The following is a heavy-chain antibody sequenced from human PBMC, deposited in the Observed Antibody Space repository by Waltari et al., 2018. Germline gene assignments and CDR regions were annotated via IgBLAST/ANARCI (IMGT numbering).Heavy chain of an antibody. CDR1: GYSISSGYY. V-gene: IGHV4-38-2*01. D-gene: IGHD3-10*01. CDR2: IYHSGST. Sequence: QVQLQESGPGLVKPSETLSLTCAVSGYSISSGYYWGWIRQPPGKGLEWIGSIYHSGSTYYNPSLKSRVTISVDTSKNQFSLKLSSVTAADTAVYYCARHTHTMVQGLCGMDVWGQGTTVTVSS. CDR3: ARHTHTMVQGLCGMDV. J-gene: IGHJ6*02.